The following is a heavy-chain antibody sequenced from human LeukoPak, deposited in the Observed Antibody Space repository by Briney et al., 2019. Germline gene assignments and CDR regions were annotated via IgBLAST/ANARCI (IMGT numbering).Heavy chain of an antibody. D-gene: IGHD6-13*01. CDR2: ISSNGGST. CDR1: GFTFSSYA. Sequence: GGSLRLSCAASGFTFSSYAMHWVRQAPGKGLEYVSAISSNGGSTYYATSVKGRFTISRDNSKNTLYLQMGSLRAEDMAVYYCARGLGSSWYFKAFDIWGQGTMVTVSS. CDR3: ARGLGSSWYFKAFDI. J-gene: IGHJ3*02. V-gene: IGHV3-64*01.